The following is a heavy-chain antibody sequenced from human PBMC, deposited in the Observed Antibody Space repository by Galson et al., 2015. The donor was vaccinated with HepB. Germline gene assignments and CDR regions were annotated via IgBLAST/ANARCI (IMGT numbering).Heavy chain of an antibody. CDR2: IIPILGIA. V-gene: IGHV1-69*02. CDR1: GGTFSSYT. D-gene: IGHD3-16*01. CDR3: ARGHFPYPIGAFDY. J-gene: IGHJ4*02. Sequence: SVKVSCKASGGTFSSYTISWVRQAPGQGLEWMGRIIPILGIANYAQKLQGRVTITADKSTSTAYMELSSLRSEDTAVYYCARGHFPYPIGAFDYWGQGTLVTVSS.